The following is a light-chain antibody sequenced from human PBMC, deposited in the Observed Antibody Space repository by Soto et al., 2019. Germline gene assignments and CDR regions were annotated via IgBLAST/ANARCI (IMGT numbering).Light chain of an antibody. Sequence: YVLTLPPSACGITGKRVTISCSGSSSNIGSNVVNWFQQLPGPAPKLRIYSNNQRPSGVPDRFSGSKSGTSASLAISGLQSEDEADYYCATWDDSRNGYVFGTGTKVTVL. CDR3: ATWDDSRNGYV. CDR1: SSNIGSNV. V-gene: IGLV1-44*01. CDR2: SNN. J-gene: IGLJ1*01.